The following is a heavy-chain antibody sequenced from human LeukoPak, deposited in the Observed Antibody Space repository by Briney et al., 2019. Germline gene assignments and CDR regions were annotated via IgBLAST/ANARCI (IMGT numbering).Heavy chain of an antibody. J-gene: IGHJ4*02. Sequence: SETLSLTCTVSGASITSYYWTWIRQPPGKGLEWIGYIHYSGSTNYNPSLKSRVTISVDTSKNQFSLKLSSVTAADTAVYYCARDLWAAYWGQGTLVTVSS. CDR1: GASITSYY. CDR3: ARDLWAAY. CDR2: IHYSGST. D-gene: IGHD3-10*01. V-gene: IGHV4-59*01.